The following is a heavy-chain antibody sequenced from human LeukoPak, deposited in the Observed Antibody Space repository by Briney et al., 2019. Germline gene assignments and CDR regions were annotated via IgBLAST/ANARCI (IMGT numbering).Heavy chain of an antibody. CDR3: ARHSAHSSTNDAFDM. CDR2: MYVGGTT. D-gene: IGHD6-13*01. J-gene: IGHJ3*02. CDR1: DGSINGYY. Sequence: TSETLSLTCTVSDGSINGYYWSWIRQPPGKGLDWIGYMYVGGTTNYSPSLKSRVTILEDTPKNQFSLKLTSVTAADTAVYYCARHSAHSSTNDAFDMWGQGTLVTVSS. V-gene: IGHV4-59*01.